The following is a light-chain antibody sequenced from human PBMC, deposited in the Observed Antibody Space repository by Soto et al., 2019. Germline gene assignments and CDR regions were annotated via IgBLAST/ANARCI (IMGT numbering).Light chain of an antibody. CDR3: QQSYSTPRT. V-gene: IGKV3-20*01. CDR1: QSISRY. CDR2: AAS. J-gene: IGKJ1*01. Sequence: EIVLTQSPGTLSLSPGERATLSCRASQSISRYLAWYQQKPGQAPRLLMYAASSRATGIPDRFSGSGSGTDFTLTISRLEPEDFATYYCQQSYSTPRTFGQGTKVDI.